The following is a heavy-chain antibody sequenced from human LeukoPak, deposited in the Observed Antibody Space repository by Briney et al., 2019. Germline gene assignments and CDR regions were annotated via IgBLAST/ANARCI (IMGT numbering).Heavy chain of an antibody. V-gene: IGHV3-11*06. CDR2: ISSSSSYT. Sequence: PGGSLRLSCAASGFTFSDYYMSWIRQAPGKGLEWVSYISSSSSYTNYADSVKGRFTISRENAKNSLYLQMNRQRAEDTAVYYCARNDYDSSGSGFDYWGQGTLVTVSS. J-gene: IGHJ4*02. CDR3: ARNDYDSSGSGFDY. CDR1: GFTFSDYY. D-gene: IGHD3-22*01.